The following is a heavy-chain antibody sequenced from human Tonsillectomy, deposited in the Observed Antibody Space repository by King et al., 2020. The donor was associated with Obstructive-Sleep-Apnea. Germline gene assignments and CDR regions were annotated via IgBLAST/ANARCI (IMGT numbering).Heavy chain of an antibody. CDR3: AASYFRWASQVFSGLRV. CDR1: GDSISSNSYF. J-gene: IGHJ6*02. V-gene: IGHV4-39*01. Sequence: VQLQQSGPGLVRPSETLSLTCNVSGDSISSNSYFWGWIRQSPGKGLEWLGSIYYSGSTDYNPSLKSRLSISIHTSKNQFSLRLSSVTAADTAIYYCAASYFRWASQVFSGLRVWRQGTTVTVSS. CDR2: IYYSGST. D-gene: IGHD5-18*01.